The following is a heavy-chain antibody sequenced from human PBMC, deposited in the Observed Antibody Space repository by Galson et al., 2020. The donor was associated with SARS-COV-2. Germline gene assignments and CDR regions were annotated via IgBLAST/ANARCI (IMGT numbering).Heavy chain of an antibody. J-gene: IGHJ6*03. CDR2: IYHSGNT. CDR3: ARDGGSLDYYNYYMDV. D-gene: IGHD3-16*01. V-gene: IGHV4-30-2*01. Sequence: SETLSLTCAVSGGSISSGGYSWSWIRQPPGKGLEYIGYIYHSGNTYYNPSLRSRATISVDMSKNQFSLKLSSVTAADTAVYYCARDGGSLDYYNYYMDVWGKGTTVTVSS. CDR1: GGSISSGGYS.